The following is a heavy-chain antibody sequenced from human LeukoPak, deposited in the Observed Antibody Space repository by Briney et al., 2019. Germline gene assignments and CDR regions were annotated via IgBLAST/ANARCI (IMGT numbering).Heavy chain of an antibody. J-gene: IGHJ4*02. CDR3: ARDLRLRLMAVGY. V-gene: IGHV1-2*02. Sequence: ASVKVSCKASGYTFTGYYMRWVRQXPGQGXEWMGWINPNSGGTNYAQKFQGRVNMTRNTSISTAYMELSRLRSDDTAVYYCARDLRLRLMAVGYWGQGTLVTVSS. D-gene: IGHD5-12*01. CDR2: INPNSGGT. CDR1: GYTFTGYY.